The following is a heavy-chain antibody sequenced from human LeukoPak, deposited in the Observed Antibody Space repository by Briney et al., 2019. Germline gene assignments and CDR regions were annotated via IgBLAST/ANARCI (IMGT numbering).Heavy chain of an antibody. V-gene: IGHV1-2*06. CDR3: ARAYYYDSSGYYRN. D-gene: IGHD3-22*01. CDR2: INPNSGGT. CDR1: GYTFTGYY. Sequence: ASVKVSCKASGYTFTGYYMHWVRQAPGQGLEWMGRINPNSGGTNYAQKFQGRVTMTRGTSISTAYMELSRLRSDDTAVYYCARAYYYDSSGYYRNWGQGTLVTVSS. J-gene: IGHJ4*02.